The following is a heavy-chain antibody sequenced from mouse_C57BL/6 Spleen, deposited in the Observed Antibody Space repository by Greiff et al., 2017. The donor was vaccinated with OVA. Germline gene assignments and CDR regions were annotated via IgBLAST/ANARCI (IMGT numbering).Heavy chain of an antibody. J-gene: IGHJ1*03. CDR1: GYTFTSYW. V-gene: IGHV1-55*01. CDR2: IYPGSGST. Sequence: QVQLQQPGAELVKPGASVKMSCKASGYTFTSYWITWVKQRPGQGLEWIGDIYPGSGSTNYNEKFKSKATLTLDTSSSTAYMQLSSLTSEDSSVYYCARPGWDWYFDVWGTGTTVTVSS. CDR3: ARPGWDWYFDV. D-gene: IGHD3-1*01.